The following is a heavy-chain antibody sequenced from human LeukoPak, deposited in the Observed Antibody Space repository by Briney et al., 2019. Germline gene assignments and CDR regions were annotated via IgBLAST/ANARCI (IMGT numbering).Heavy chain of an antibody. D-gene: IGHD3-16*02. CDR1: GGSISSYY. CDR2: IYYSGRT. V-gene: IGHV4-59*01. J-gene: IGHJ4*02. Sequence: SETLSLTCTVSGGSISSYYWSWIRQPPGKGLEWIGYIYYSGRTNYNPSLKSRVTISVDTSKNQFSLKLSSVTAADTAVYYCARERYYDYVWGSYRYFDYWGQGTLVTVSS. CDR3: ARERYYDYVWGSYRYFDY.